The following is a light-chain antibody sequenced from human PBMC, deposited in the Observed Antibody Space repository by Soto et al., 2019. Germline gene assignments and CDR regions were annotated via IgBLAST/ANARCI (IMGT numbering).Light chain of an antibody. J-gene: IGLJ3*02. Sequence: QSVLTQTPSASGTPGQRVIISCSGSTSNIGTNAVNWYQQLPGTAPKLLIYRIDERPSGVPDRFSGSKSGTSASLAISGLQSEDEADYYCAVWHDSLNNLVFGGGTKVTVL. CDR1: TSNIGTNA. CDR2: RID. V-gene: IGLV1-44*01. CDR3: AVWHDSLNNLV.